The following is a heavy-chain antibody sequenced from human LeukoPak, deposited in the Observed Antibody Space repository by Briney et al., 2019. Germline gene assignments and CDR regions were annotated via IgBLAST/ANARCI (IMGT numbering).Heavy chain of an antibody. Sequence: PGESLRLSCAASGFTFSDYYMSWIRQAPGKGLEWVSYISSSGSTIYYADSVKGRFTISRDNAKNSLYLQMNSLRAEDTAVYYCARPQKLRYFDWFGHWGQGTLVTVSS. J-gene: IGHJ5*02. CDR1: GFTFSDYY. CDR3: ARPQKLRYFDWFGH. V-gene: IGHV3-11*04. D-gene: IGHD3-9*01. CDR2: ISSSGSTI.